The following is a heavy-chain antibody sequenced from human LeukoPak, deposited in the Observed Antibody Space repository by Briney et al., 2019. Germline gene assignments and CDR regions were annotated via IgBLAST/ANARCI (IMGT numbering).Heavy chain of an antibody. Sequence: KYGESLKISCKGSGYSFTSYWIGWVRQMPGKGLEWMGIIYPGDSDTRYSPSFQGQVTISADKSISTAYLQWSSLKASDTAMYYCARHLAAAGTNYYYYMDVWGKGTTVTVSS. CDR2: IYPGDSDT. CDR1: GYSFTSYW. CDR3: ARHLAAAGTNYYYYMDV. D-gene: IGHD6-13*01. V-gene: IGHV5-51*01. J-gene: IGHJ6*03.